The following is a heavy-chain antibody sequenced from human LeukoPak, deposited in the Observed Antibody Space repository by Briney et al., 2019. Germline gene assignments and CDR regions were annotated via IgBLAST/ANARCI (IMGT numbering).Heavy chain of an antibody. CDR1: GGSISSSSYY. J-gene: IGHJ4*02. Sequence: SETLSLTCTVSGGSISSSSYYWGWIRQPPGKGLEWIGSIYYSGSTYYNPSLKSRVTISVDTSKNQFSLKLSSVTAADTAVYYCARDLGLSVGVTPFASWGRGTLVTVSS. CDR3: ARDLGLSVGVTPFAS. CDR2: IYYSGST. V-gene: IGHV4-39*07. D-gene: IGHD1-26*01.